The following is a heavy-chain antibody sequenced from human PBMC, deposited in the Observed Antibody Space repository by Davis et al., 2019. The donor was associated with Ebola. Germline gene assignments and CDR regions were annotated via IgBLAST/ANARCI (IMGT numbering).Heavy chain of an antibody. D-gene: IGHD3-22*01. J-gene: IGHJ4*02. Sequence: SVTVSCKASGDTFNNFATIWVRQAPGQGLEWMGGTIIISGTVNYAQKFQGRLTITADESTSTAYMELKSLRSEDTAVYYCARESPVDAFDTSGYTLYWGQGTLVTVSS. V-gene: IGHV1-69*13. CDR1: GDTFNNFA. CDR2: TIIISGTV. CDR3: ARESPVDAFDTSGYTLY.